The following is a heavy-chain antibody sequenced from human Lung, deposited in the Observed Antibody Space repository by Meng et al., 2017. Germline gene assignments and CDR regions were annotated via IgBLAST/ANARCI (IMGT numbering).Heavy chain of an antibody. D-gene: IGHD4-11*01. CDR3: ARGPTTMAHDFDY. J-gene: IGHJ4*02. CDR1: GGSFSDYY. Sequence: QGTLQQWGAGLLKPSETLPLPCLVSGGSFSDYYWSWIRQPPGKGLEWIGEINHSGSTNYNPSLESRATISVDTSQNNLSLKLSSVTAADSAVYYCARGPTTMAHDFDYWGQGTLVTVSS. CDR2: INHSGST. V-gene: IGHV4-34*01.